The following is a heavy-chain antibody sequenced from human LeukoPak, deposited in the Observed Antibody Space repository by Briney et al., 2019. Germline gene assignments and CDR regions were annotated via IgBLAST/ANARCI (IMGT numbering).Heavy chain of an antibody. V-gene: IGHV3-30*02. CDR3: AKSINSGSLLDY. Sequence: GGSLRLSCAASGFTFSNYGMHWVRQAPGKGLEWVAFTRSDGRNNYYVDSVRGRFTISRDNSKNTLYLQMNSLRVEDTAVYCCAKSINSGSLLDYWGQGTLVTVSS. J-gene: IGHJ4*02. CDR1: GFTFSNYG. CDR2: TRSDGRNN. D-gene: IGHD3-22*01.